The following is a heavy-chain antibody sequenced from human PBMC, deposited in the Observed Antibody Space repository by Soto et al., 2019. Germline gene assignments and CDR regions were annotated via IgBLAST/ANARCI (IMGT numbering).Heavy chain of an antibody. CDR3: ASSSGTTSPSADY. CDR1: GGTFSSYA. D-gene: IGHD1-1*01. V-gene: IGHV1-69*13. Sequence: SVKVSCKASGGTFSSYAISWVRQAPGQGLEWMGGIIPIFGTANYAQKFQGRVTITADESTSTAYMELSSLRSEDMAVYYCASSSGTTSPSADYWGQGTLVTSPQ. J-gene: IGHJ4*02. CDR2: IIPIFGTA.